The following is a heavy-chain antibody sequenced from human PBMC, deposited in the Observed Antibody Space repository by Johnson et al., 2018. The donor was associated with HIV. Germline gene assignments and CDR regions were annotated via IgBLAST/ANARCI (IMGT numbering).Heavy chain of an antibody. D-gene: IGHD3-22*01. Sequence: QVQLVESGGGVVQPGRSLRLSCAASGFTFSSYAMHWVRQAPGKGLEWMAVISYDGSNQYYADSVKGRFTISRDNSKNTLYLQMNSLRVEETGVYRCARGGAYHYDSGGPQGTFDIWGQGTMVTVSS. CDR3: ARGGAYHYDSGGPQGTFDI. J-gene: IGHJ3*02. CDR2: ISYDGSNQ. V-gene: IGHV3-30*04. CDR1: GFTFSSYA.